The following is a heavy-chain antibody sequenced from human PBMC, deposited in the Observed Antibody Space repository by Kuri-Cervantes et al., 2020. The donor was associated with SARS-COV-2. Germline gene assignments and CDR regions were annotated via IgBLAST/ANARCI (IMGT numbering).Heavy chain of an antibody. CDR3: AKDSLLEVKFDY. J-gene: IGHJ4*02. D-gene: IGHD1-1*01. V-gene: IGHV3-30*02. CDR1: GFIFSNYG. CDR2: IRYDGDNK. Sequence: LSLTCAASGFIFSNYGMHWVRQAPGKGPEWVAFIRYDGDNKYYADSVKGRFTISRDNPKNTLYLQMNSLRPEDTAVYYCAKDSLLEVKFDYWGQGTLVTVSS.